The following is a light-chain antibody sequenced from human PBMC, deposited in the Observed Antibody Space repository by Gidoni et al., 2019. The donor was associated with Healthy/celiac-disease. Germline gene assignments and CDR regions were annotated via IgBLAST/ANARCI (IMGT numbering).Light chain of an antibody. CDR3: QQYNSYSLT. V-gene: IGKV1-5*03. Sequence: DIQMTQSPSTLSASVGDRVTIPCRASQSISSWLAWYQQKPGKAPTLLIYKASSLESGVPSRFSGSGAGTEFTLTISSLQPDDFATYYCQQYNSYSLTFGQGTKVEIK. J-gene: IGKJ1*01. CDR2: KAS. CDR1: QSISSW.